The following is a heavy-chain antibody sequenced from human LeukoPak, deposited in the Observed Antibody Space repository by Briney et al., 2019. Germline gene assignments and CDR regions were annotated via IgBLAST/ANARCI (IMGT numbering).Heavy chain of an antibody. D-gene: IGHD2-2*01. CDR1: DDSISNNRYF. J-gene: IGHJ6*03. V-gene: IGHV4-39*07. CDR3: AREVVQRGSGYYYYYMDV. CDR2: INYSGRT. Sequence: PSETLSLTCTISDDSISNNRYFWAWIRQPPGKGLEWIGSINYSGRTYYNPSLKSRLTMSVDTAKRQFSLKLISVTAADTAVYYCAREVVQRGSGYYYYYMDVWGKGTTVTISS.